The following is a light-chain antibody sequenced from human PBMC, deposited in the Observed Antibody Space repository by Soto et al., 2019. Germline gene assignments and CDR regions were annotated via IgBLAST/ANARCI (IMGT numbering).Light chain of an antibody. V-gene: IGKV3-15*01. CDR2: GAS. J-gene: IGKJ2*01. Sequence: EIVMTQSPASLSVSPGDGATLSCRASQTIASNLAWYQQKPGQGPRLLIHGASTRAAGVPARFSGSGSGTDFALTIRGLQSEDFAVYYCQQYQNWPPQYTFGQGTKLQI. CDR3: QQYQNWPPQYT. CDR1: QTIASN.